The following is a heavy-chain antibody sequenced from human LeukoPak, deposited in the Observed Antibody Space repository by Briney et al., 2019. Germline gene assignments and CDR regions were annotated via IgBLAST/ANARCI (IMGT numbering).Heavy chain of an antibody. V-gene: IGHV3-48*01. CDR1: GITLSNYG. D-gene: IGHD5-24*01. Sequence: GGSLRLSCAVSGITLSNYGMSWVRQAPGKGLEWISYIGIDSGNTNYADSVKGRFTISGDKAKNSLYLQMNSLRVEDTAVYYCARDYKYAFDNWGQGTLVTVSS. CDR2: IGIDSGNT. CDR3: ARDYKYAFDN. J-gene: IGHJ4*02.